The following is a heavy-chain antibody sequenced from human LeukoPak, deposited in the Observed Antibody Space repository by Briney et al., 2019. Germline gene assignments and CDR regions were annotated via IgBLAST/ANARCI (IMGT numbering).Heavy chain of an antibody. CDR2: ISGSGGST. V-gene: IGHV3-23*01. Sequence: GGSLRLSCAASGFTFSIYAMSWVRQAPGKGLEWVSAISGSGGSTYYADSVKGRFTISRDNSKNTLYLQMNSLRAEDTAVYYCAKVSDYDFWSGTRTFDYWGQGTLVTVSS. CDR3: AKVSDYDFWSGTRTFDY. CDR1: GFTFSIYA. J-gene: IGHJ4*02. D-gene: IGHD3-3*01.